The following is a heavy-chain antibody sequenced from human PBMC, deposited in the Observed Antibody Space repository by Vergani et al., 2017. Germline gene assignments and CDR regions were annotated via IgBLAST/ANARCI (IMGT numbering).Heavy chain of an antibody. V-gene: IGHV5-51*01. CDR3: ARRVATIQGDAFDI. Sequence: EVQLVPSGAEVKTPGASMKISCKSSGYIFTSYWIGWVRQMPGKGLEWMGIIYPGDSDTRYSPSFQGQVTISADKSISTAYLQWSSLKASDTAMYYCARRVATIQGDAFDIWGQWTMVTVSS. J-gene: IGHJ3*02. D-gene: IGHD5-24*01. CDR2: IYPGDSDT. CDR1: GYIFTSYW.